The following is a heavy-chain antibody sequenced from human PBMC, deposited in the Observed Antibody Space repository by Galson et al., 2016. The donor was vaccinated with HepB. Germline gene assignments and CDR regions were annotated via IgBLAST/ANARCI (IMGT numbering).Heavy chain of an antibody. CDR1: GFTFSTYT. CDR3: ARARIAALGTGAFDM. D-gene: IGHD6-13*01. CDR2: IKNSNSDV. Sequence: SLRLSCAASGFTFSTYTLNWVRQAPGKGLEWVSSIKNSNSDVYYEDSVKGRFTISRDNAENSLYLQMDSLTDEDTAMYYCARARIAALGTGAFDMWGQGTMVTVSS. J-gene: IGHJ3*02. V-gene: IGHV3-21*01.